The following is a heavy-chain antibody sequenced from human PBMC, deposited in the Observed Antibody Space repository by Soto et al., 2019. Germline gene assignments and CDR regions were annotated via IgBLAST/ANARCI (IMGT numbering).Heavy chain of an antibody. CDR1: GFSLSTGGVG. CDR2: IYWDDDK. CDR3: THSRCGGDCLQSYSSHYYYGMDV. J-gene: IGHJ6*02. V-gene: IGHV2-5*02. D-gene: IGHD2-21*02. Sequence: QITLMESGPTLVKPTQTLTLTCTFSGFSLSTGGVGVGWIRQPPGKALEWLALIYWDDDKRYSTSLRSRLTITKDTSKNQGVLTLTNMDPVDTATYYCTHSRCGGDCLQSYSSHYYYGMDVWGQGTTVTVSS.